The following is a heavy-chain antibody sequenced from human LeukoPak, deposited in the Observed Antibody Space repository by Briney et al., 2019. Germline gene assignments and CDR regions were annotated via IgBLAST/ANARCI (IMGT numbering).Heavy chain of an antibody. CDR1: GFTFSSYH. V-gene: IGHV3-21*01. J-gene: IGHJ4*02. CDR2: ISSSSRYI. CDR3: ARRAATERGHSYGLDY. Sequence: GGSLRLSCEVSGFTFSSYHMNWVRQAPGKGLEWVSSISSSSRYIYYADSMTGRFTISRDNAKNSLYLQMHSLRAEDAAIYYCARRAATERGHSYGLDYWGQGTLVTVSS. D-gene: IGHD5-18*01.